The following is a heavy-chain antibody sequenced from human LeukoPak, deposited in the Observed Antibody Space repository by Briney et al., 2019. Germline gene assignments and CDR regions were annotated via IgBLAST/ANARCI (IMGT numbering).Heavy chain of an antibody. CDR3: ARSYGDYITGSYAFDV. D-gene: IGHD4-17*01. Sequence: PSETLSLTCTVPGGSSSNYYWSWIRQPPEKGLEWIGYIYYSGSTNYNPSLKSRLTISVDTSKNQFSLKLSSVTAADTAVYYCARSYGDYITGSYAFDVWGQGTMVTVSS. CDR2: IYYSGST. J-gene: IGHJ3*01. V-gene: IGHV4-59*08. CDR1: GGSSSNYY.